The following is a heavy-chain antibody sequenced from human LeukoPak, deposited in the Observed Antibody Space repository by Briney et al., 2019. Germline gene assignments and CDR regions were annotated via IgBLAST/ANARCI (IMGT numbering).Heavy chain of an antibody. Sequence: GGSLRLSCAASGLTFGNYAMSWVRQAPGKGLQWVSAISSSGGGTYYANSVKGRFTISRDNSKNTVHLQMNSLRAEDTAVYYCARDRSSGWYYGWYFGLWGRGTLVTVSS. J-gene: IGHJ2*01. CDR3: ARDRSSGWYYGWYFGL. CDR2: ISSSGGGT. CDR1: GLTFGNYA. D-gene: IGHD6-19*01. V-gene: IGHV3-23*01.